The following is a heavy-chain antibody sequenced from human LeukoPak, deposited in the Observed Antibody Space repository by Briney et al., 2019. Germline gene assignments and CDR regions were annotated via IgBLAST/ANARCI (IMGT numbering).Heavy chain of an antibody. J-gene: IGHJ4*02. D-gene: IGHD3-10*01. V-gene: IGHV4-59*12. CDR2: IYYSGST. CDR1: GGSISSYY. Sequence: SETLSLTCTVSGGSISSYYWSWIRQPPGKGLEWIGYIYYSGSTNYNPSLKSRVTISVDTSKNQFSLKLSSVTAADTAVYYCARGLRGYYYGSGSYFFDYWGQGTLVTVSS. CDR3: ARGLRGYYYGSGSYFFDY.